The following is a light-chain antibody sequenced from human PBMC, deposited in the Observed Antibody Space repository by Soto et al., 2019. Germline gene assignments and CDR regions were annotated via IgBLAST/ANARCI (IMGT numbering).Light chain of an antibody. CDR1: QTVSSS. CDR2: EAS. CDR3: QQHINWPLT. J-gene: IGKJ4*01. Sequence: EIVLTQSPATLSFSPGERATLSCRAIQTVSSSLAWYQQKPGQAPRLLIYEASNRATGIPARFSGSGSGADFTLTISSLEPEDFALYYCQQHINWPLTFGGGTKVEIK. V-gene: IGKV3-11*01.